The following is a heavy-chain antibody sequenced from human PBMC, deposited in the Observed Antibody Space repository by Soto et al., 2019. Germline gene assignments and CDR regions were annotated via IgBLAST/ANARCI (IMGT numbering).Heavy chain of an antibody. D-gene: IGHD3-10*01. CDR1: GFTFSSYA. CDR3: AKEERGLLWFGELSCNYYGMVV. Sequence: PGGSLRLSCAASGFTFSSYAMSWVRQAPGKGLEWVSAISGSGGSTYYADSVKGRFTISRDNSKNTLYLQMNRLRAEDTAVYYCAKEERGLLWFGELSCNYYGMVVWGPGTTVTGSS. J-gene: IGHJ6*02. CDR2: ISGSGGST. V-gene: IGHV3-23*01.